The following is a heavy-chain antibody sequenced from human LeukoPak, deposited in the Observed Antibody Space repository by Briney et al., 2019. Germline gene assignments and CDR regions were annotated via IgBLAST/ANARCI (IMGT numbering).Heavy chain of an antibody. V-gene: IGHV4-34*01. CDR1: GGSFSGYY. D-gene: IGHD3-16*01. CDR2: INHSGST. CDR3: ARRLWGYYFDY. J-gene: IGHJ4*02. Sequence: SETLSLTCAVYGGSFSGYYWSWIRQPPGKGLEWIGEINHSGSTNYNPSLKSRVTISVDTSKNQFSLKLSSVTAADTGVYYCARRLWGYYFDYWGQGTLVTVSS.